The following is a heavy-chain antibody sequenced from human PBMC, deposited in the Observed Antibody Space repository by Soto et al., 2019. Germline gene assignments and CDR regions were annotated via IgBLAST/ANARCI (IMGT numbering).Heavy chain of an antibody. V-gene: IGHV3-23*01. J-gene: IGHJ3*02. Sequence: EVQLLESGGGLVQPGGSLRLSCAASGFTFSSYAMSWVRQAPGKGLEWVSAISGSGGSTYYADSVKGRFTISRDNSKNSLYLQMNSLRAEDTAVYYCARVHAGFYDSSGYYGGAFDIWGQGTMVTVSS. CDR3: ARVHAGFYDSSGYYGGAFDI. CDR1: GFTFSSYA. D-gene: IGHD3-22*01. CDR2: ISGSGGST.